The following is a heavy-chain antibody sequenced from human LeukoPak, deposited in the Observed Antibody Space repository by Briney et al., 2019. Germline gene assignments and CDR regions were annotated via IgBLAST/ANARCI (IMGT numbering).Heavy chain of an antibody. CDR2: IYPGDSDT. CDR3: ARLLETIHQAFDI. J-gene: IGHJ3*02. Sequence: GESLKISCKGSGYSFTSYWIGWVRQMPGKGLEWMGIIYPGDSDTRYSPSFQGQVTISISADKSISTAYLQWNSLKASDTAMYYCARLLETIHQAFDIWGQGTMVTVSS. CDR1: GYSFTSYW. V-gene: IGHV5-51*01. D-gene: IGHD3-3*01.